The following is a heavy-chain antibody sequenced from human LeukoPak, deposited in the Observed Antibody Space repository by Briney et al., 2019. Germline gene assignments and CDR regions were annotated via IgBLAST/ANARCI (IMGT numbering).Heavy chain of an antibody. CDR2: FSGSGGST. Sequence: PGGSLRLSCAASGFTFSSYAMSWVRQAPGKGLEWVSAFSGSGGSTYYADSVKGRFTISRDNSKNTLYLQMNSLRAEYTAVYYCAKGAYGVFSGWFDPWGQGTLVTVSS. J-gene: IGHJ5*02. CDR1: GFTFSSYA. CDR3: AKGAYGVFSGWFDP. V-gene: IGHV3-23*01. D-gene: IGHD4-17*01.